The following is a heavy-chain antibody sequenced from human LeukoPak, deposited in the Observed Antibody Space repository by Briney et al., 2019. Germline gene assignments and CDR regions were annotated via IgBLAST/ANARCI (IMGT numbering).Heavy chain of an antibody. Sequence: PGGSLRLSCAASGFTFSSYAMHWVRQAPGKGLEWMAVISYDGSDIYYTDSVKGRFTISRDNSKNTLYLQMNSLRAEDTAMYYCAREKANWDFDYWGQGTLVTVSS. CDR3: AREKANWDFDY. V-gene: IGHV3-30*10. CDR2: ISYDGSDI. D-gene: IGHD7-27*01. CDR1: GFTFSSYA. J-gene: IGHJ4*02.